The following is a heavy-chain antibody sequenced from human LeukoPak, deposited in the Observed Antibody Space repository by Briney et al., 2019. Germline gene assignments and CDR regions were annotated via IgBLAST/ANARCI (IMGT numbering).Heavy chain of an antibody. CDR1: GFTFSSYS. V-gene: IGHV3-21*01. Sequence: GGSLRLSCAASGFTFSSYSTNWVRQAPGKGLEWVSSISSSSSYIYYADSVKGRFTISRDNAKNSLYLQMNSLRAEDTAVYYCARALGRGAARPGRFDYWGQGTLVTVSS. D-gene: IGHD6-6*01. CDR3: ARALGRGAARPGRFDY. J-gene: IGHJ4*02. CDR2: ISSSSSYI.